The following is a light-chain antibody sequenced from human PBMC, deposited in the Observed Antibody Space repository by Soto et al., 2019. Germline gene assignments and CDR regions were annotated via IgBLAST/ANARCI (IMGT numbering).Light chain of an antibody. Sequence: QSALTQPRSVSGSPGQSVAISCNGSSSDVGGYNYVSWYQQHPGKAPKVMIYDVSKRPSGVPDRFSGSKSGNTASLTISGLQAEDEADYYCCSYAGSPYVFGTGTKVTVL. CDR3: CSYAGSPYV. CDR1: SSDVGGYNY. V-gene: IGLV2-11*01. CDR2: DVS. J-gene: IGLJ1*01.